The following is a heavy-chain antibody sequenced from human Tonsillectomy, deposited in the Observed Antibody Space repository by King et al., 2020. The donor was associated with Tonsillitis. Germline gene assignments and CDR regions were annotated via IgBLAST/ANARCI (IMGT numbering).Heavy chain of an antibody. CDR3: VKESCSGGSCRFDS. CDR2: IRGSGGST. V-gene: IGHV3-23*04. Sequence: VQLVESGGNLVQPGGSLRLSCVASGFTFSDYAMTWVRQAPGKGLEWVSAIRGSGGSTHYADSVKGRFTISRDNSKSTLYLQMNSLIADDTAVYYCVKESCSGGSCRFDSWGQGTLVTVSS. CDR1: GFTFSDYA. D-gene: IGHD2-15*01. J-gene: IGHJ4*02.